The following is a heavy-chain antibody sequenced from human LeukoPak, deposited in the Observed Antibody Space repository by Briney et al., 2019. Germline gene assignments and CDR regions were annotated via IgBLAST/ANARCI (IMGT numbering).Heavy chain of an antibody. J-gene: IGHJ4*02. CDR2: INWNGGST. CDR3: ASPGTYYCDSSGYLY. V-gene: IGHV3-20*04. D-gene: IGHD3-22*01. Sequence: PGGSLRLSCAASGFTFDDYGMSWVRQAPGKGLEWVSGINWNGGSTGYADSVKGRFTISRDNAKNSLYLQMNSLRAEDTALYYCASPGTYYCDSSGYLYWGQGTLVTVSS. CDR1: GFTFDDYG.